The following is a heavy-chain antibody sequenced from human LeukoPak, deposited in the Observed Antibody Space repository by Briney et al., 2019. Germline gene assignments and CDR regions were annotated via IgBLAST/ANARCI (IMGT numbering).Heavy chain of an antibody. J-gene: IGHJ5*02. CDR2: IYYSGST. D-gene: IGHD3-10*01. CDR3: ARHRRLTASRLWFGVRQPFDP. Sequence: SETLSLTCTVSGGSISSSSYYWGWIRQPPGKGLEWIGSIYYSGSTYYNPSLKSRVTISVDTSKNQFSLKLSSVTAADTAVYYCARHRRLTASRLWFGVRQPFDPWGQGTLVTVSS. V-gene: IGHV4-39*01. CDR1: GGSISSSSYY.